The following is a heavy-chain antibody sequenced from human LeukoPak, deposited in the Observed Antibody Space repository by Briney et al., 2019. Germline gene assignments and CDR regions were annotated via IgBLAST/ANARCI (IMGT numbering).Heavy chain of an antibody. CDR1: DDSIRTNSYY. CDR3: TRGGDAHKLGNF. CDR2: LHFSGTP. J-gene: IGHJ4*02. Sequence: SETLTLACSVSDDSIRTNSYYWAWIRQPPGKGLEWVGSLHFSGTPYYRPSLSSGVTVSRDTSKNHFSLNLTSVTATVTGVYFCTRGGDAHKLGNFWGQGILVTVSS. V-gene: IGHV4-39*02. D-gene: IGHD3-3*02.